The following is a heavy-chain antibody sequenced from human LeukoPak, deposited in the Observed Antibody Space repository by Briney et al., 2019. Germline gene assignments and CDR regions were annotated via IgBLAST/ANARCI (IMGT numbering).Heavy chain of an antibody. CDR1: GFTFGYYG. V-gene: IGHV3-48*01. CDR2: ISSGSGTI. CDR3: ARVASAWADDY. D-gene: IGHD6-19*01. J-gene: IGHJ4*02. Sequence: GGSLRLPCAASGFTFGYYGMNWVRQAPGKGLEWISYISSGSGTIYYADSVKGRFSISRDDAKSSLYLQVNSLRVEDTAVYYCARVASAWADDYWGQGALVTVSS.